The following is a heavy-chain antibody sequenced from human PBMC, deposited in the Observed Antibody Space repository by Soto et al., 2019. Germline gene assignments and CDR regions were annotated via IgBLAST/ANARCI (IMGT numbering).Heavy chain of an antibody. J-gene: IGHJ5*02. Sequence: SETLSLTCTVSGGSISSYYWSWIRQPPGKGLEWIGYIYYSGSTNYNPSLKSRVTISVDTSKNQFSLKLSSVTAADTAVYYCARHDYDYGDSATKFDPWGQGTLVTVSS. CDR1: GGSISSYY. V-gene: IGHV4-59*08. D-gene: IGHD4-17*01. CDR3: ARHDYDYGDSATKFDP. CDR2: IYYSGST.